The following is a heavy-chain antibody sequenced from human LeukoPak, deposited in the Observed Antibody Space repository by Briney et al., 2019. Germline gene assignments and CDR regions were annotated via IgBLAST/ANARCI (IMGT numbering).Heavy chain of an antibody. V-gene: IGHV4-39*01. CDR1: GGSISSSSYY. Sequence: SETLSLTCTVSGGSISSSSYYWGWIRQPPGKGLEWMGRIYYSESTYYNPSLKSRVTISVDTSKNQFSLKLSSVTAADTAVYYCARHVNGDYVHYYYGMDVWGQGTTVTVSS. CDR3: ARHVNGDYVHYYYGMDV. J-gene: IGHJ6*02. D-gene: IGHD4-17*01. CDR2: IYYSEST.